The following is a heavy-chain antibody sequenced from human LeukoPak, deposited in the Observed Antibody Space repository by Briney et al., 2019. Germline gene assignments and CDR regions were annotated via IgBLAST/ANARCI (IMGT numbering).Heavy chain of an antibody. J-gene: IGHJ2*01. CDR2: SRNKRARYST. Sequence: TGGSVSLKCAASGFRLTHHYVDCVGQTPGKGLEWVGRSRNKRARYSTEFAASVRGRFTISRDESNNSLYLQMKNLRPEDSAVYYCAKLYYERAIHHPFEDCGGR. D-gene: IGHD3-16*01. CDR3: AKLYYERAIHHPFEDC. CDR1: GFRLTHHY. V-gene: IGHV3-72*01.